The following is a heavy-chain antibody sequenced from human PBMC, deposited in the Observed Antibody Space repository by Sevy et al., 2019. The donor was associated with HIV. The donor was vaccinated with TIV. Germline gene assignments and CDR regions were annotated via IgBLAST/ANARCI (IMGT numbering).Heavy chain of an antibody. CDR1: GFTFISYG. V-gene: IGHV3-30*02. J-gene: IGHJ4*02. D-gene: IGHD6-13*01. CDR2: IRYDGSNK. Sequence: GGSLRLSCAASGFTFISYGMHWVRQAPGKGLEWVAFIRYDGSNKYYADSVKGRFTISRDNSKNTLYLQMNSLRAEDTAVYYCATLTEGIAAAGTAGYWGQGTLVTVSS. CDR3: ATLTEGIAAAGTAGY.